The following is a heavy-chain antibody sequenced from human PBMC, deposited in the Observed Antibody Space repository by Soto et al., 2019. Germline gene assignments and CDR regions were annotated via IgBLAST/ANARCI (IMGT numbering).Heavy chain of an antibody. D-gene: IGHD2-2*01. J-gene: IGHJ5*02. CDR1: GGSISSYY. CDR2: IYYSGST. CDR3: ARGDIVVVPAAFTGFDP. Sequence: SETLSLTCTVSGGSISSYYSSWIRQPPGKGLEWIGYIYYSGSTNYNPSLKSRVTISVDTSKNQFSLKLSSVTAADTAVYYCARGDIVVVPAAFTGFDPWGQGTLVTVSS. V-gene: IGHV4-59*01.